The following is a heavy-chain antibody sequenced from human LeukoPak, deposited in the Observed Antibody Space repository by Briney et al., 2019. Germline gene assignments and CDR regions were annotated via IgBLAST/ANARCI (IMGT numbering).Heavy chain of an antibody. CDR2: ISGSGGST. Sequence: GGSLRLSCAASGFTFNNYAMNWVRQAPGQGLEWVSGISGSGGSTYYADSVKGRFTISRDNSKNTLSLQMNSLRAKDTAVYYCAKKAGGSYFFDYWGQGTLVTVSS. D-gene: IGHD1-26*01. V-gene: IGHV3-23*01. CDR1: GFTFNNYA. J-gene: IGHJ4*02. CDR3: AKKAGGSYFFDY.